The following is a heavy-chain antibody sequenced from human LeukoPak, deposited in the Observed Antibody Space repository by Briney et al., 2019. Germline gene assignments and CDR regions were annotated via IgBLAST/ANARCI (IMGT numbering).Heavy chain of an antibody. D-gene: IGHD2-15*01. Sequence: PGGSLRLSCAASGFTFSKYPMYWVRQAPGKGLGYVSGISSNGGSTYYAHSVRGRFTISRDNSKNTLYLQMGSLRAEDMAVYYCARDFCSGDSCLDYWGQGSLVTVSS. CDR1: GFTFSKYP. V-gene: IGHV3-64*01. J-gene: IGHJ4*02. CDR2: ISSNGGST. CDR3: ARDFCSGDSCLDY.